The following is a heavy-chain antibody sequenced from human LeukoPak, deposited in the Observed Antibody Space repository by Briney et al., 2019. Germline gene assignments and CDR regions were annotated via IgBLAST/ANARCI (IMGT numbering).Heavy chain of an antibody. CDR1: GGTFSSYA. CDR3: ARDDYSKPLAWFNYYYYMDV. D-gene: IGHD4-11*01. J-gene: IGHJ6*03. CDR2: IIPIFGTA. Sequence: SVKVSCKASGGTFSSYAISWVRQAPGQGLEWMGGIIPIFGTANYAQKFQGRVTITADESTSTAYMELSSLRSEDTAVYYCARDDYSKPLAWFNYYYYMDVWGKGTTVTVSS. V-gene: IGHV1-69*13.